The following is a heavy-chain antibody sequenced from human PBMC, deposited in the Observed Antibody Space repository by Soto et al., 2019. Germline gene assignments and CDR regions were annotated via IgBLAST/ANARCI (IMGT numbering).Heavy chain of an antibody. D-gene: IGHD1-1*01. Sequence: GGSLRLSCAAAGFTFSGYGMHWVRQAPGKGLEWVAVIWYDGSNKYYADSVKGRFTISRDNSKNTLYLQMNSLRAEDTAVYYCAKGVPAPFDYWGQGTLVTVSS. J-gene: IGHJ4*02. CDR1: GFTFSGYG. CDR2: IWYDGSNK. V-gene: IGHV3-33*06. CDR3: AKGVPAPFDY.